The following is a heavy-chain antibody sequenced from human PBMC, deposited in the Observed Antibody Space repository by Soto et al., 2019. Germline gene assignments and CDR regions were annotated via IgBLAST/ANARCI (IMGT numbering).Heavy chain of an antibody. J-gene: IGHJ4*02. Sequence: GESLKISCRGSGYSFASYWIGWVRQMPGKGLEWMGIIYPGDSDTKYSPSFQGQVTISADESINTAYLQWSSLKASDTALYYCARQDGATSWYDYWGQGTLVTVSS. CDR2: IYPGDSDT. V-gene: IGHV5-51*01. CDR3: ARQDGATSWYDY. D-gene: IGHD6-13*01. CDR1: GYSFASYW.